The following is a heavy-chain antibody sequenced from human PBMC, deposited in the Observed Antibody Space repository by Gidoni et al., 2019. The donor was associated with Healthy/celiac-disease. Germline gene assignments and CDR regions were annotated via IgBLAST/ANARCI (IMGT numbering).Heavy chain of an antibody. J-gene: IGHJ6*02. CDR3: ARDLTYYYDSSGYPDGGMDV. CDR1: GFPFSSYS. V-gene: IGHV3-48*01. D-gene: IGHD3-22*01. Sequence: EVQLVESGGGLVQPGGSLRLSCAASGFPFSSYSINWVRQAPGKGLEWVSYISSSSSTIYYADSVKGRFTISRDNAKNSLYLQMNSLRAEDTAVYYCARDLTYYYDSSGYPDGGMDVWGQGTTVTVSS. CDR2: ISSSSSTI.